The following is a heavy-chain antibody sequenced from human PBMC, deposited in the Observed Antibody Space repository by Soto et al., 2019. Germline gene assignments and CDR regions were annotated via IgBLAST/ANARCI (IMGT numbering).Heavy chain of an antibody. CDR3: ARNGDDYGDY. CDR2: IIPILGIG. V-gene: IGHV1-69*02. CDR1: GGTFSSYT. J-gene: IGHJ4*02. Sequence: QVQLVQSGAEVKKPGSSVKVSCKASGGTFSSYTISWVRQAPGQGLEWVGRIIPILGIGNYAQKFQGRVTITADNSTSIAYMELTSLRSEDTAVYYCARNGDDYGDYWGQGTLVTVSS. D-gene: IGHD3-10*01.